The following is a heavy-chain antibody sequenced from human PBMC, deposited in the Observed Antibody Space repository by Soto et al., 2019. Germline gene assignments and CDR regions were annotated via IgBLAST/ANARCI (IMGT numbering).Heavy chain of an antibody. CDR3: AKAGEPRNWFDP. D-gene: IGHD3-10*01. CDR1: GFTFSSYA. Sequence: PGGSLRLSCAASGFTFSSYAMSWVRQAPGKGLEWVSAISGSGGSTYYADSVRGRFTISRDNSKNTLYLQMNSLRAEDTAVYYCAKAGEPRNWFDPWGQGTLVTVSS. V-gene: IGHV3-23*01. CDR2: ISGSGGST. J-gene: IGHJ5*02.